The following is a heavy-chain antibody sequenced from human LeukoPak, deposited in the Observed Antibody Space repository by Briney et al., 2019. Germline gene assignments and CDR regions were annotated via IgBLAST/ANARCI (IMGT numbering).Heavy chain of an antibody. V-gene: IGHV4-4*07. J-gene: IGHJ4*02. CDR3: ARDRLEYYFDY. CDR2: IYTSGST. CDR1: GGSISSYY. D-gene: IGHD5-24*01. Sequence: SDTLSLTCTVSGGSISSYYWSWIRQPAGKGLEWIGRIYTSGSTNYNPSLKSRVTISVDKSKNQFSLKLSSVTAADTAVYYCARDRLEYYFDYWGQGTLVTVSS.